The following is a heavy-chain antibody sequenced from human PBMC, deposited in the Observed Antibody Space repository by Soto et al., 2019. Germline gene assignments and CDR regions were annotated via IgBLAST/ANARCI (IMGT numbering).Heavy chain of an antibody. V-gene: IGHV1-18*01. D-gene: IGHD3-3*01. Sequence: ASVKVSCKASGYTFTSYGISWVRPAPGQGLEWMGWISAYNGNTNYAQKLQGRVTMTTDTSTSTAYMELRSLRSDDTAVYYCARVQGYDFWSGYRPIDYYYMDVWGKGTTVTVSS. CDR3: ARVQGYDFWSGYRPIDYYYMDV. CDR1: GYTFTSYG. CDR2: ISAYNGNT. J-gene: IGHJ6*03.